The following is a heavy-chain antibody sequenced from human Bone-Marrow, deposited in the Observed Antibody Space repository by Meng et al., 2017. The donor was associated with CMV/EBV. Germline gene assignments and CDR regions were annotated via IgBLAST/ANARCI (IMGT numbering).Heavy chain of an antibody. CDR3: ARGRDFWSGLDYYYGMDV. J-gene: IGHJ6*02. V-gene: IGHV4-59*01. Sequence: GSLRLSCTVSGGSISSYYWSWIRQPPGKGLEWIGYIYYSGSTNYNPSLKSRVTISVDTSKNQFSLKLSSVTAADTAVYYCARGRDFWSGLDYYYGMDVWGQGTTVTVSS. D-gene: IGHD3-3*01. CDR1: GGSISSYY. CDR2: IYYSGST.